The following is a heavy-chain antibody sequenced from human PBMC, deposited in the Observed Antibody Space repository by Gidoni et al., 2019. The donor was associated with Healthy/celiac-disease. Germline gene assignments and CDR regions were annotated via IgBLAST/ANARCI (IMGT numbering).Heavy chain of an antibody. CDR1: GFTFSSYG. V-gene: IGHV3-33*01. CDR2: IWYDEINK. J-gene: IGHJ4*02. D-gene: IGHD1-26*01. CDR3: ASPGGSSGIFDY. Sequence: QVQLVVLGGGVVQPGRPLRLSCAASGFTFSSYGMHWVRQAPGKGLEWVAVIWYDEINKYYAGSVKVRFTISRDNSKNTLYLQMNSLRAEDTAVYYCASPGGSSGIFDYCGQGTLVTVSS.